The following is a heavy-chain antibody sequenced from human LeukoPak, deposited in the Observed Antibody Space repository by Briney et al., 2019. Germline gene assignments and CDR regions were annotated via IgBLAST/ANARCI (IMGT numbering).Heavy chain of an antibody. CDR2: ISSSGVNT. CDR3: ARDGRRYIVGATTD. J-gene: IGHJ4*02. D-gene: IGHD1-26*01. CDR1: GFTFSSYS. V-gene: IGHV3-64*01. Sequence: GGSLRLSCAASGFTFSSYSMHWVRRAPGKGLEYISAISSSGVNTYYANSVKGRFTISRDNSKNTLYLQMGSLRTEDMAVYYCARDGRRYIVGATTDWGQGTLVTVSS.